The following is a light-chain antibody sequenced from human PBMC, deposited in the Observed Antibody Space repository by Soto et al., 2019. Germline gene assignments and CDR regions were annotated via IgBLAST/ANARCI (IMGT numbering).Light chain of an antibody. J-gene: IGKJ4*01. V-gene: IGKV3-20*01. Sequence: EIVLTQSPGTLSLSPGERATLSCRASQSVSSSYLAWYQQKPGQAPRLLIYGASSSDTGIPDRFSGSGSGKDFTLTISRLETADFAVYYCQQWGIFCGGTKVEIK. CDR3: QQWGI. CDR2: GAS. CDR1: QSVSSSY.